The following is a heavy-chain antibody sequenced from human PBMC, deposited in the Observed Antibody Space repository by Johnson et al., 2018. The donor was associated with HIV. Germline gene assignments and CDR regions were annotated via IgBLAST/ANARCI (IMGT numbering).Heavy chain of an antibody. Sequence: QVQLVASGGGVVQPGRSLRLSCAASGFTFSSYPMHWVRQAPGKGLEWVAVISYDGSNKYYADSVQGRFTISRDNSKNTLYLQMNSLRAEDTAVYYCARDRHSSSFDAFDIWGQGTKVSVSS. V-gene: IGHV3-30*04. CDR3: ARDRHSSSFDAFDI. CDR1: GFTFSSYP. CDR2: ISYDGSNK. J-gene: IGHJ3*02. D-gene: IGHD6-6*01.